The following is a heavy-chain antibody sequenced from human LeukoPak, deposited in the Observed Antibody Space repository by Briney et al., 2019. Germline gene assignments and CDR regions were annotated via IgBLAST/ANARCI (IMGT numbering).Heavy chain of an antibody. CDR3: VRGTSSLDY. CDR2: IYYSGNT. CDR1: GVSISSYY. V-gene: IGHV4-59*01. Sequence: SETLSLTCTVSGVSISSYYWSWIRQPPGKGLEYIGYIYYSGNTNYNPSLKSRVTISVDTSKNQFSLKLSSVTAADTAVYYCVRGTSSLDYWGQGTLVTVSS. J-gene: IGHJ4*02.